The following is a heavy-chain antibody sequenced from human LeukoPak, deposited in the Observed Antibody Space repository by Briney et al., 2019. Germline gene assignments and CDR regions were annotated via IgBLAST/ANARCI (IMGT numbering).Heavy chain of an antibody. D-gene: IGHD4-17*01. CDR1: GYTFTNYG. CDR3: ARTSYGDY. CDR2: ISPYNGDR. Sequence: GASVKVSCKASGYTFTNYGINWVRQAPGQGLEWMGWISPYNGDRNDAQKFQGRVTMTTDTSTSTAYMELRSLRSDDTAIYYCARTSYGDYWGQGTLVTVSS. J-gene: IGHJ4*02. V-gene: IGHV1-18*01.